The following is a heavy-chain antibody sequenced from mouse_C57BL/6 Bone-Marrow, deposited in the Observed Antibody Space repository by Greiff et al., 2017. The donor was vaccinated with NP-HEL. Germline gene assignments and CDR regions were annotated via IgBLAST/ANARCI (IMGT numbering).Heavy chain of an antibody. CDR1: GYTFTGYW. CDR3: ARGIYYYGSSYWYFDG. Sequence: QVQLQQSGAELMKPGASVKLSCKATGYTFTGYWIEWVKQRPGHGLEWIGEILPGSGSTNYNEKFKGKATFTADTSSNTAYMQLSSLTTEDSAIYDCARGIYYYGSSYWYFDGWGTGTTVTVSS. V-gene: IGHV1-9*01. CDR2: ILPGSGST. D-gene: IGHD1-1*01. J-gene: IGHJ1*03.